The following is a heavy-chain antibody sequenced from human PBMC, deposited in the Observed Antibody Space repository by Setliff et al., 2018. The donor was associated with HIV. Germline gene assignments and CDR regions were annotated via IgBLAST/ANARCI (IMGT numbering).Heavy chain of an antibody. CDR1: GFSFSSYG. J-gene: IGHJ4*02. CDR2: IRYDGSNK. V-gene: IGHV3-30*02. CDR3: ARIDTSHCYNCYFDY. Sequence: LRLSCAASGFSFSSYGMHWVRQAPGKGLEWVAFIRYDGSNKYYADSVRGRFTISRDNSDNTLYLLMNSLRTEDTAVYYCARIDTSHCYNCYFDYWGRGTLVTVSS. D-gene: IGHD2-2*02.